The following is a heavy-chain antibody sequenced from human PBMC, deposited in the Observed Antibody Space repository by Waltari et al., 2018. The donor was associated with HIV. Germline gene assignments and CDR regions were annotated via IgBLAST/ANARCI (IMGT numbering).Heavy chain of an antibody. CDR1: GFTFSSYS. Sequence: EVQLVESGGGLVKPGGSLRLSCAASGFTFSSYSMNWVRKAPGEGLEWVSSISSSSSYIYYADSVQGRFTISRDNAKNSLYLQMNSLRAEDTAVYYCARDLGDNVIRGHGFAIWGQGTMVTVSS. V-gene: IGHV3-21*01. CDR2: ISSSSSYI. D-gene: IGHD3-10*01. CDR3: ARDLGDNVIRGHGFAI. J-gene: IGHJ3*02.